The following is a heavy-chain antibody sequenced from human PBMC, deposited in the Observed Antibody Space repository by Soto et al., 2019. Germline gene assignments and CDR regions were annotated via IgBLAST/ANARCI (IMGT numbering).Heavy chain of an antibody. D-gene: IGHD3-22*01. CDR2: IGTAGDT. V-gene: IGHV3-13*01. Sequence: GGSLRLSCAASGFTFSSYDMHWVRQATGKGLEWVSAIGTAGDTYYPGSVKGRLTISRENAKNSLYLQMNSLRAGDTAVYYCARAPYDSSGFDYWGQGTLVTVSS. J-gene: IGHJ4*02. CDR3: ARAPYDSSGFDY. CDR1: GFTFSSYD.